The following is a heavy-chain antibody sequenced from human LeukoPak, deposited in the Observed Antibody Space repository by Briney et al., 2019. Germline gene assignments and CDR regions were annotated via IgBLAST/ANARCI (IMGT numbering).Heavy chain of an antibody. CDR3: VKDQREAYGSGWSRDFDY. Sequence: GGYLRLSCAASGFTFSDYYMSWLRQAPGNELEWFSYTSSSGSTIYYADSVKGRFTISRDNAKNSLYLQMNSLRAEDTAVYYCVKDQREAYGSGWSRDFDYWGQGTLVTVSS. J-gene: IGHJ4*02. CDR1: GFTFSDYY. D-gene: IGHD6-19*01. V-gene: IGHV3-11*04. CDR2: TSSSGSTI.